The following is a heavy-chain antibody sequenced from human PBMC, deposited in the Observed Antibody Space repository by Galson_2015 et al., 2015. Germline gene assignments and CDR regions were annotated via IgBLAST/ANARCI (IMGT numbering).Heavy chain of an antibody. J-gene: IGHJ4*02. CDR2: IYPSDSDT. D-gene: IGHD3-22*01. CDR1: GYNFTNYW. Sequence: QSGAEVKKPGESLTISCKGSGYNFTNYWIGWVRQLPGKGLEWMGIIYPSDSDTTYSPSFQGQVTISTDKSISTAYLQWSSLKASDTAMYYCARRGYFDSGGYFDYWGQGTPVTVSS. CDR3: ARRGYFDSGGYFDY. V-gene: IGHV5-51*03.